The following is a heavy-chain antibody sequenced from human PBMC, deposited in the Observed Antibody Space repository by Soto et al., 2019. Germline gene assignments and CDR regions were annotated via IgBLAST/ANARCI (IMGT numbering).Heavy chain of an antibody. V-gene: IGHV3-23*01. J-gene: IGHJ4*02. Sequence: GGSLRLSCAASGFTFNNYARNWVRQAPGKGFEWVATISATGGSTYYADSVKGRFTISRDNSKNTLYLQMNGLRVEDTAVYYCAKDRLAGNFDYWGQGTQVTVSS. CDR3: AKDRLAGNFDY. CDR1: GFTFNNYA. CDR2: ISATGGST.